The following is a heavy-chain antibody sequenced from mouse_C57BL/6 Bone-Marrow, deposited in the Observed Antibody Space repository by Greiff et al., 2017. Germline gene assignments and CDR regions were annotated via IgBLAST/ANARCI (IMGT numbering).Heavy chain of an antibody. CDR3: AQGARRGAWFAY. Sequence: QVQLQQSGAELARPGASVKMSCKASGYTFTSYTMHWVKQRPGQGLEWIGYINPSSGYTKYNQKFKDKATLTADKSSSTAYMQLSSLTSEDSAVYYCAQGARRGAWFAYWGQGTLVTVSA. J-gene: IGHJ3*01. V-gene: IGHV1-4*01. CDR1: GYTFTSYT. CDR2: INPSSGYT. D-gene: IGHD3-1*01.